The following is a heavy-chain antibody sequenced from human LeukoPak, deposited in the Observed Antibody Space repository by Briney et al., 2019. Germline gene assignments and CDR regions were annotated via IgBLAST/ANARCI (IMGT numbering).Heavy chain of an antibody. V-gene: IGHV4-30-4*08. J-gene: IGHJ4*02. CDR1: GGSFSGYY. D-gene: IGHD1-7*01. CDR2: IYYSGST. Sequence: SETLSLTCAVYGGSFSGYYWSWIRQPPGKGLEWIGYIYYSGSTYYNPSLKSRVTISVDTSKNQFSLKLSSVTAADTAVYYCARGYNWNFLFDYWGQGPLVTVPS. CDR3: ARGYNWNFLFDY.